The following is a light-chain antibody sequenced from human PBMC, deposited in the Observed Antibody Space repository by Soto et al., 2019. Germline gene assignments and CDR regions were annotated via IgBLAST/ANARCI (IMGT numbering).Light chain of an antibody. J-gene: IGKJ3*01. CDR1: QSILYSSNNKNY. CDR3: QQYYGSVSFT. Sequence: IVMTQSPESLAVSLGETATINCKSSQSILYSSNNKNYLAWYQQKRGQPPKLLIYWASTRQSGVPDRFSGSGSWTDFTLTINNLQAEDVAVYYCQQYYGSVSFTFGPGTKVDIK. V-gene: IGKV4-1*01. CDR2: WAS.